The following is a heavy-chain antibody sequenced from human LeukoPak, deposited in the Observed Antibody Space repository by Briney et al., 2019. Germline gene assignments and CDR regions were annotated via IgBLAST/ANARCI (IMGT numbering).Heavy chain of an antibody. CDR2: IKEHGSEK. D-gene: IGHD5-24*01. Sequence: PGGSLRLSCAASGFDFNDYWMSWVRQAPGKGLEWVANIKEHGSEKYYLESVKGRFTISRDNARNSLYLQMNSLRAEDTAVYYCARLPLTERRHFEYWGQGTLVTVPS. CDR3: ARLPLTERRHFEY. CDR1: GFDFNDYW. V-gene: IGHV3-7*05. J-gene: IGHJ4*02.